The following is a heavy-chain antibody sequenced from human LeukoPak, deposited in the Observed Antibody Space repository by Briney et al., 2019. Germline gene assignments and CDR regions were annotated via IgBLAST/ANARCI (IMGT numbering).Heavy chain of an antibody. D-gene: IGHD5-18*01. CDR3: ARHVNTVMDFDY. CDR2: IYYSGST. CDR1: GGSISSYY. V-gene: IGHV4-59*08. J-gene: IGHJ4*02. Sequence: PSETLSLTCTVSGGSISSYYWSWIRQPPGKGLEWIGYIYYSGSTYYNPSLKSRVTISVDTSKNQFSLRLSSVTAADTAVYYCARHVNTVMDFDYWGQGTLVTVSS.